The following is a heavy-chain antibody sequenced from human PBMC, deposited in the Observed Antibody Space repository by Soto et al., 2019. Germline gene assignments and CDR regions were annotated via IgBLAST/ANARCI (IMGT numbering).Heavy chain of an antibody. CDR2: INHSGST. Sequence: PSETLSLTCAVYGGSFSGYYWSWIRQPPGKGLEWIGEINHSGSTNYNPSLKSRVTISVDTSKNQFSLKLSSVTAADTAVYYCARGHPTLYNWNYVGYFQHWGQGTLVTVSS. V-gene: IGHV4-34*01. CDR3: ARGHPTLYNWNYVGYFQH. CDR1: GGSFSGYY. D-gene: IGHD1-7*01. J-gene: IGHJ1*01.